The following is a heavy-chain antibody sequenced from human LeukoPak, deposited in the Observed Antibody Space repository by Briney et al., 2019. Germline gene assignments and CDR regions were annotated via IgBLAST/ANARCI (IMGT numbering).Heavy chain of an antibody. CDR1: GGSISGYY. Sequence: SETLSLTCTVSGGSISGYYWSWIRQPPGKGLEWIGYIYYSGSTNYNPSLKSRVTISVDTSKNQFSLKLSSVTAADTAVYYCARGVDTAMVSDFDYWGQGTLVTVSS. D-gene: IGHD5-18*01. J-gene: IGHJ4*02. CDR2: IYYSGST. V-gene: IGHV4-59*01. CDR3: ARGVDTAMVSDFDY.